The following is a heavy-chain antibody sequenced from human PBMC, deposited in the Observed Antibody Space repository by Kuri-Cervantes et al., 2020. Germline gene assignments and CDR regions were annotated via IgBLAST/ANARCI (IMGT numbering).Heavy chain of an antibody. Sequence: SETLSLTCTVSGGSISSYYWSWIRQPPGKGLGWIGEINHSGSTNYNPSLKSRVTISVDTSKNQFSLKLSSVTAAGTAVYYCARGRGYSSSSDYYYYYMDVWGKGTTVTVSS. CDR3: ARGRGYSSSSDYYYYYMDV. CDR1: GGSISSYY. D-gene: IGHD6-13*01. CDR2: INHSGST. V-gene: IGHV4-34*01. J-gene: IGHJ6*03.